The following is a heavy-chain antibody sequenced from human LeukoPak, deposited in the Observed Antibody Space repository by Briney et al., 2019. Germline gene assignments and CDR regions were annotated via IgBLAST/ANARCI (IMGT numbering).Heavy chain of an antibody. CDR3: ASASYSSSSPDY. J-gene: IGHJ4*02. V-gene: IGHV4-59*01. CDR1: GGSISSYD. Sequence: SETLSLTCTVSGGSISSYDWSWFRQPPGKGLEWIGYIHYSGSTNYNPSLKSRVTISVDTSKNQFSLKLSSVTAADTAMYYCASASYSSSSPDYWGQGTLVTVSS. CDR2: IHYSGST. D-gene: IGHD6-6*01.